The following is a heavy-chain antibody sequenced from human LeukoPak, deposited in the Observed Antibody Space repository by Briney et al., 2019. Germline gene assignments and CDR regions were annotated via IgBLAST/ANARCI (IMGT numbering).Heavy chain of an antibody. D-gene: IGHD3-16*02. Sequence: SETLSLTCTVSGGSISSGSYYWSWIRQPAGKGLEWIGRIYTSGSTNYNPSLKSRVTISVDTSKNQFSLKLSSVTAADTAVYYCASHRHNYVWGSYRNFDYWGQGTLVTVSS. CDR2: IYTSGST. J-gene: IGHJ4*02. CDR3: ASHRHNYVWGSYRNFDY. CDR1: GGSISSGSYY. V-gene: IGHV4-61*02.